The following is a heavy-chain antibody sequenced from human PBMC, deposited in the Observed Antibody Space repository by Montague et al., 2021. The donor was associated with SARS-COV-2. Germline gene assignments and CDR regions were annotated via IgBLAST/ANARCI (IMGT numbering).Heavy chain of an antibody. Sequence: SETLSLTCTVSGGSISPYYWSWIRQPPGKGLEWIGNIYYTGSTNYNSSLKSRLAISVATSENQFSLKVTSVTPADTAVYYCARVGWALGVGDYYFDYWGQGTLVTVSS. CDR2: IYYTGST. V-gene: IGHV4-59*01. CDR1: GGSISPYY. D-gene: IGHD1-26*01. J-gene: IGHJ4*02. CDR3: ARVGWALGVGDYYFDY.